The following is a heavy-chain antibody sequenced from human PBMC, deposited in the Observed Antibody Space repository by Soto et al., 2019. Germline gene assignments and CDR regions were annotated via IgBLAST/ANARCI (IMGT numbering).Heavy chain of an antibody. V-gene: IGHV5-10-1*01. D-gene: IGHD4-17*01. J-gene: IGHJ1*01. CDR3: ASSDYGGNAEYFQH. Sequence: GESLKLSCKGSGYSFTSYWISWVRQMPGKGLEWMGRIDPSDSYTNYSPSFQGHVTISADKSISTAYLQWSSLKASDTAMYYCASSDYGGNAEYFQHWGQGTLVTVSS. CDR2: IDPSDSYT. CDR1: GYSFTSYW.